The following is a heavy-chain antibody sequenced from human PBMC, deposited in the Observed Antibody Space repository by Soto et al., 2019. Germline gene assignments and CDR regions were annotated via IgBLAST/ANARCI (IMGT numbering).Heavy chain of an antibody. V-gene: IGHV3-23*01. CDR3: AKDNRKSGSYARGVYYGMDV. CDR2: ISGSGGST. Sequence: GGSLRLSCAASGFTFSSYAMSWVRQAPGKGLEWVSAISGSGGSTYYADSVKGRFTISRDNSKNTLYLQMNSLRAEDTAVYYCAKDNRKSGSYARGVYYGMDVWGQGTTVTVSS. J-gene: IGHJ6*02. D-gene: IGHD1-26*01. CDR1: GFTFSSYA.